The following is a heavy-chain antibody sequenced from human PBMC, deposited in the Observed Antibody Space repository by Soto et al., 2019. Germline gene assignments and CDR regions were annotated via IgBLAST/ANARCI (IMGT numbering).Heavy chain of an antibody. CDR2: LYHIGST. CDR3: ARVKATLYRVYYFDY. V-gene: IGHV4-38-2*01. Sequence: KPSETLSLTCAVSGYSISSGNYWAWIRQPPGRGLEWIGSLYHIGSTHYNTSLKSRVTISVDTSKNHFSLELSSLTAADTAVYFCARVKATLYRVYYFDYWGQGTLVTVSS. J-gene: IGHJ4*02. CDR1: GYSISSGNY. D-gene: IGHD2-15*01.